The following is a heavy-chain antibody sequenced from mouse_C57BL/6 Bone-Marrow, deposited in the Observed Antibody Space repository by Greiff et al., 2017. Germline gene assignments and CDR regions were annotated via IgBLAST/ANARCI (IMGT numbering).Heavy chain of an antibody. J-gene: IGHJ3*01. CDR1: GYTFTSYG. Sequence: QVQLKESGAELGRPGASVKLSCKASGYTFTSYGISWVKQRTGQGLEWIGEIYPRSGNTYYNEKFKGKATLTADKSSSTAYMELRSLTSEDSAVYFCARGGYYWFAYWGQGTLVTVSA. V-gene: IGHV1-81*01. CDR2: IYPRSGNT. D-gene: IGHD2-3*01. CDR3: ARGGYYWFAY.